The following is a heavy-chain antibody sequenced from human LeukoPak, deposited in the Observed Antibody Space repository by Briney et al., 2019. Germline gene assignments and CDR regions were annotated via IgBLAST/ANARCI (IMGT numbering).Heavy chain of an antibody. CDR3: ASLISTMTKENDY. Sequence: PGGSLRLSCTASGLTFGDYAMTWVRQAPGKGLEWVGFIRSKIYGAKTEYAASVKGRFIISRDDYKSIAYLEMSSLKTEDTGVYYCASLISTMTKENDYWGQGTLVTVSS. CDR2: IRSKIYGAKT. CDR1: GLTFGDYA. V-gene: IGHV3-49*04. D-gene: IGHD1-1*01. J-gene: IGHJ4*02.